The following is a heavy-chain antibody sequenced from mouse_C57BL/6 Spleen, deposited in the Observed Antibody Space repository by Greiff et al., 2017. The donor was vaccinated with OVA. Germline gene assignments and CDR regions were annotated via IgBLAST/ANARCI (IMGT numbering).Heavy chain of an antibody. V-gene: IGHV8-8*01. CDR3: ARMGDYDGYYYAMDY. J-gene: IGHJ4*01. CDR1: GFSLSTFGMG. D-gene: IGHD2-4*01. CDR2: IWWDDDK. Sequence: ESGPGILQPSQTLSLTCSFSGFSLSTFGMGVGWIRQPSGKGLEWLAHIWWDDDKYYNPALKSRLTISKDTSKNQVFLKIANVDTADTATYYCARMGDYDGYYYAMDYWGQGTSVTVSS.